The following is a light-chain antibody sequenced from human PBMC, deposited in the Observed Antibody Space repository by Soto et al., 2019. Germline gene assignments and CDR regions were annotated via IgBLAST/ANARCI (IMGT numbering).Light chain of an antibody. CDR1: SSNIGAGYD. V-gene: IGLV1-40*01. J-gene: IGLJ3*02. CDR3: QSYDNGLSAVM. Sequence: QSVLTQPPSVSGAPGQRVTISCTGSSSNIGAGYDVHWYQQLPGAAPKLLIYDSTKRPAGVPDRFSGSKSGTSASLAITGLQAEDEADYHCQSYDNGLSAVMFGGGTKLTVL. CDR2: DST.